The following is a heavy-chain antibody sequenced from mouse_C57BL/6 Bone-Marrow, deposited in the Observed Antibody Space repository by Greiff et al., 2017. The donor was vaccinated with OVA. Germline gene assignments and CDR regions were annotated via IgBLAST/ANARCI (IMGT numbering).Heavy chain of an antibody. CDR2: INYDGSST. Sequence: EVKVVESEGGLVQPGSSMKLSCTASGFTFSDYYMAWVRQVPEKGLEWVANINYDGSSTYYLDSLKSRFIISRDNAKNILYLQMSSLKSEDTATYYCARRRRDWYFDVWGTGTTVTVSS. CDR1: GFTFSDYY. V-gene: IGHV5-16*02. CDR3: ARRRRDWYFDV. J-gene: IGHJ1*03.